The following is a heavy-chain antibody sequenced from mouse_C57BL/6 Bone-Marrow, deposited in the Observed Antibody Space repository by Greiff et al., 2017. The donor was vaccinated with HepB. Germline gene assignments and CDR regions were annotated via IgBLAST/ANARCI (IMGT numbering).Heavy chain of an antibody. CDR3: ARSVYYEYDEGGAMDY. V-gene: IGHV14-3*01. CDR1: GFNIKNTY. J-gene: IGHJ4*01. Sequence: EVQLQQSVAELVRPGASVKLSCTASGFNIKNTYMHWVKQRPEQGLEWIGRIDPANGNTKYAPKFQGKATITADTSSNTAYLQLSSLTSEDTAIYYCARSVYYEYDEGGAMDYWGQGTSVTVSS. CDR2: IDPANGNT. D-gene: IGHD2-4*01.